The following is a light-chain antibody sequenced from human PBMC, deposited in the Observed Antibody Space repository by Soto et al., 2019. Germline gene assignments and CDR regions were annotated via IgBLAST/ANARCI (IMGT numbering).Light chain of an antibody. CDR1: QGIFNY. J-gene: IGKJ2*01. V-gene: IGKV1-27*01. Sequence: DIQMTQSPSSLSASVGDRVTITCRASQGIFNYLAWYQQKPGKVPKLLIYAASTLQSGVPSRFSGSGSGTDFTLTISSLQPEDVATYYCQKSNSAPPTFGQGTKLEIK. CDR3: QKSNSAPPT. CDR2: AAS.